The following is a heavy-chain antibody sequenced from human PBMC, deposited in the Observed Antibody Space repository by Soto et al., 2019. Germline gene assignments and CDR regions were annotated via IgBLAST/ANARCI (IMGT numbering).Heavy chain of an antibody. V-gene: IGHV4-39*01. CDR2: IYYSGST. Sequence: SETLSLTCTVSGGSNSSSSYYWGWIRQPPGKGLEWIGSIYYSGSTYYNPSLKSRVAISVDTSKNQFSLKLSSVTAADTAVYYCARLPSPFTSAGYYYGMDVWGQGTTVTVSS. D-gene: IGHD3-3*01. J-gene: IGHJ6*02. CDR3: ARLPSPFTSAGYYYGMDV. CDR1: GGSNSSSSYY.